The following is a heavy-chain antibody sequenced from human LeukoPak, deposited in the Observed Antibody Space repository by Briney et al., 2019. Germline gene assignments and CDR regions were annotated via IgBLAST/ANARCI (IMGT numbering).Heavy chain of an antibody. CDR1: GYTFTSYA. V-gene: IGHV1-3*01. CDR3: ARADSPYYYGSGSYYNGYYYHGMDV. D-gene: IGHD3-10*01. CDR2: INAGNGNT. J-gene: IGHJ6*04. Sequence: ASVKVSCKASGYTFTSYAMHWVRQAPGQRLEWMGRINAGNGNTKYSQKFQGRVTITRDTSASTAYMELSSLRSEDTAVYYCARADSPYYYGSGSYYNGYYYHGMDVWGKGTTVTVSS.